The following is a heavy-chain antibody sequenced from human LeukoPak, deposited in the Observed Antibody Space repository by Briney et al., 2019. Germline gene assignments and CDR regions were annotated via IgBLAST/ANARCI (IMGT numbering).Heavy chain of an antibody. CDR3: ARAVAAAGKGDNWFDP. CDR1: GGTFSSYA. CDR2: IIPILGIA. V-gene: IGHV1-69*04. D-gene: IGHD6-13*01. Sequence: SVKVSCKASGGTFSSYAISWVRHAPGQGLEWMGRIIPILGIANYAQKFQGRVTITADKSTSTAYMELSSLRSEDTAVYYCARAVAAAGKGDNWFDPWGQGTLVTVSS. J-gene: IGHJ5*02.